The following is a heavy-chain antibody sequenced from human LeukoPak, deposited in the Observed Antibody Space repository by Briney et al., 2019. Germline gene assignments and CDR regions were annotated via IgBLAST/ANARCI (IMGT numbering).Heavy chain of an antibody. D-gene: IGHD5-18*01. Sequence: HTGGSLRLSCAASGFTVGSNYMSWVRQAPGKGLEWVSVIYSGGSTFYADSVKGRFSISRDNSKNTLYLQMNSLRAEDTAVYYCASARGSNYGSLGYWGQGTLVTVSS. CDR3: ASARGSNYGSLGY. J-gene: IGHJ1*01. V-gene: IGHV3-53*01. CDR1: GFTVGSNY. CDR2: IYSGGST.